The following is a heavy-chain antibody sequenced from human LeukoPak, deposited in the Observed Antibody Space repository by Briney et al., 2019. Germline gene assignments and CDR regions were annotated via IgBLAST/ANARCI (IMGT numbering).Heavy chain of an antibody. J-gene: IGHJ3*02. V-gene: IGHV3-23*01. Sequence: SGGSLRLSCVASGFTFSTYAMSWVRQAPGKGLEWVSSITSSGGTTFYPDSVKGRFTISRDNSKNTLYLQVNSLRAEDTAVYYCARERGKSIAARQGFEFDIWGQGTMVTVSS. D-gene: IGHD6-6*01. CDR2: ITSSGGTT. CDR3: ARERGKSIAARQGFEFDI. CDR1: GFTFSTYA.